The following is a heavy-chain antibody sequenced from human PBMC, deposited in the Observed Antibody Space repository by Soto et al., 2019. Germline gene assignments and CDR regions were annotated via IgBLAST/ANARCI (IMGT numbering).Heavy chain of an antibody. J-gene: IGHJ6*03. V-gene: IGHV3-66*01. CDR1: GFTVSSSY. D-gene: IGHD2-8*01. CDR3: ARMLFYYYYVDV. Sequence: GGSLRLSCEASGFTVSSSYMSWVRQVPGKGLEWVSSLYSGGSTYYADSVKGRFTVSRDNSKNTLDLQMNSLRSEDTAVYYCARMLFYYYYVDVWGKGTTVTVSS. CDR2: LYSGGST.